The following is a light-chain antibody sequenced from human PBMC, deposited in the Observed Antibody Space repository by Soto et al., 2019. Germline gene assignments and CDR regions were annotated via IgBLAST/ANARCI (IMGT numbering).Light chain of an antibody. V-gene: IGKV1-9*01. CDR3: QQLNSYPIT. CDR2: AAS. Sequence: DIQMTQSPSSLSASVGDRVTITCRASQSVSNYLNWYRQLPGKAPKLLIYAASTLQSGVPSRFSGSGSGTEFTLTISSLQPEDFATYYCQQLNSYPITFGQGTRLE. CDR1: QSVSNY. J-gene: IGKJ5*01.